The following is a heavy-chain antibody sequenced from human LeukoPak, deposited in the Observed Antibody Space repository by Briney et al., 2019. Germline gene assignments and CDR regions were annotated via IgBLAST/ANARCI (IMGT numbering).Heavy chain of an antibody. CDR3: ARDLNSRAYYDFWSGYSDPNWFDP. Sequence: PSETLSLTCTVSGGSISSYYWSWIRQPAGKGLEWIGRIDTGGSTNYNPSLKSRVTMSVDTSKNQFSLKLSSVTAADTAVYYCARDLNSRAYYDFWSGYSDPNWFDPWGQGTLVTVSS. J-gene: IGHJ5*02. V-gene: IGHV4-4*07. CDR1: GGSISSYY. D-gene: IGHD3-3*01. CDR2: IDTGGST.